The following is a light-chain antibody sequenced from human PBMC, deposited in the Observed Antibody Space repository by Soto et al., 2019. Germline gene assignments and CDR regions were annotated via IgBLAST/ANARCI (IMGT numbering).Light chain of an antibody. CDR3: QHYHDWPPAFT. Sequence: EILMTQSPATLSVSPGERATLSCRASQSLNRNLAWYQQKPGQAPRLIIYGASTRASGIPARFSGSGSGTEFTLTISSRQSEDFALSYCQHYHDWPPAFTFGPGTKVDL. CDR1: QSLNRN. CDR2: GAS. J-gene: IGKJ3*01. V-gene: IGKV3D-15*01.